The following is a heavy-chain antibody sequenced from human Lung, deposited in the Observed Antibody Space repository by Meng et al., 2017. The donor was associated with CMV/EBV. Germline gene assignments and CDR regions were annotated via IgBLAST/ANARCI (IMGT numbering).Heavy chain of an antibody. J-gene: IGHJ4*02. D-gene: IGHD1-26*01. Sequence: EXXKISXAASGFTFSAFDMHWVRQASGKGLEWVGRVRGKSNSYATAYGASVEGRFTISRDDSKNTAYLQMNSLKTEDTAVYYCSSTISGSYDYWGQGTLVTVYS. V-gene: IGHV3-73*01. CDR2: VRGKSNSYAT. CDR3: SSTISGSYDY. CDR1: GFTFSAFD.